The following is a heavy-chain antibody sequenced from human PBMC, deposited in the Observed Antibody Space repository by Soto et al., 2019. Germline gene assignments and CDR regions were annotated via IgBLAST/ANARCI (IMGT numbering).Heavy chain of an antibody. Sequence: SETLSLTCSVSGGSIRSSNWWSWVRQPPGKGLEWIGEIYHSGSTNYNPSLKSRVTISVDKSKNQFSLKLSSVTAADTAVYYCARRYYDSSGYGPIDYWGQGTLVTVS. D-gene: IGHD3-22*01. CDR1: GGSIRSSNW. J-gene: IGHJ4*02. V-gene: IGHV4-4*02. CDR2: IYHSGST. CDR3: ARRYYDSSGYGPIDY.